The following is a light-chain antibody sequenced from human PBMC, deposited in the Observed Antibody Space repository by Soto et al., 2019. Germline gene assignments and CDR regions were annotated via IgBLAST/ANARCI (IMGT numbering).Light chain of an antibody. J-gene: IGKJ1*01. CDR2: GAS. CDR3: QQYHIWPGT. V-gene: IGKV3-15*01. CDR1: QSVSIN. Sequence: ETVMTQSPATLSVSPGERATLSCRASQSVSINLAWYQQKPGQGPRLLIYGASTRATGIPARFSGSGSGTEFTLDISSLQSEDFAVYYCQQYHIWPGTFGQGTTVEI.